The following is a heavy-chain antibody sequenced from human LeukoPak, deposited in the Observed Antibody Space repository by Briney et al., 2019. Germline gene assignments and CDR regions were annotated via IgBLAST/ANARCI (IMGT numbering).Heavy chain of an antibody. CDR3: ARDPGYSGYVGFDY. CDR1: GFTFSSYG. V-gene: IGHV3-30*02. D-gene: IGHD5-12*01. CDR2: IRYDGSNK. Sequence: GGSLRLSCAASGFTFSSYGMHWVRQAPGKGLEGVAFIRYDGSNKYYADSVKGRFTISRDNSKNTLYLQMNRLRAEDTAVYYCARDPGYSGYVGFDYWGQGTLVTVSS. J-gene: IGHJ4*02.